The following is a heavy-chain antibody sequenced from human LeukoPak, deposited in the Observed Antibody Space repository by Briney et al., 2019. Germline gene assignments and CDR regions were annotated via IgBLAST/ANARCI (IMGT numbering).Heavy chain of an antibody. CDR1: GFAFDDYA. Sequence: PGRSLRLSCAASGFAFDDYAMHWVRQAPGKGLEWVSGISWKSGSIGYADPVKGRFTISRDNAKHSLYLQMNSLRAEDTALYYCARARRAGRGWYDYWGQGTLVNVSS. D-gene: IGHD6-19*01. CDR2: ISWKSGSI. J-gene: IGHJ4*02. V-gene: IGHV3-9*01. CDR3: ARARRAGRGWYDY.